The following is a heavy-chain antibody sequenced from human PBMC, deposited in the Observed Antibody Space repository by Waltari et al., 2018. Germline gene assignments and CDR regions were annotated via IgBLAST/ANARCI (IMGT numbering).Heavy chain of an antibody. CDR1: GFTFSSYW. CDR2: INSDETST. Sequence: EVQLVESGGGLVQPGGSLRLSCAASGFTFSSYWMHWVRQAPGKGLVWVSRINSDETSTDYADSVKGRFTISRDNAKNTLYLQMNSLRAEDTAVYYCAKCPYSSSWDAFDIWGQGTMVTVSS. D-gene: IGHD6-13*01. J-gene: IGHJ3*02. CDR3: AKCPYSSSWDAFDI. V-gene: IGHV3-74*01.